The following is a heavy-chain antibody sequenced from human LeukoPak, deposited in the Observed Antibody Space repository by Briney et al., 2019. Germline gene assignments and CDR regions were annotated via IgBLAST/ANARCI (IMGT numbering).Heavy chain of an antibody. CDR2: ISGSGTTI. J-gene: IGHJ4*02. Sequence: GGSLRLSCAASGFTFSDYYMSWIRQAPGKGLEWVSYISGSGTTIYYADSVKGRFTISRDNAKNSLYLQMNSLRAEDTAVYYCARIPTRDGPVPTDYWGQGTLVTVSS. V-gene: IGHV3-11*04. CDR3: ARIPTRDGPVPTDY. D-gene: IGHD2-2*02. CDR1: GFTFSDYY.